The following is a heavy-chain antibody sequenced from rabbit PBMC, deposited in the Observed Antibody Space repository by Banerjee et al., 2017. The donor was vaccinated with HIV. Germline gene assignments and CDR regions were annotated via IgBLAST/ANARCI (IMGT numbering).Heavy chain of an antibody. J-gene: IGHJ4*01. V-gene: IGHV1S40*01. CDR2: IYGGDGTT. CDR1: GFSFSSSYY. Sequence: QSLEESGGDLVKPGASLTLTCTASGFSFSSSYYMCWVRQAPGKGLEWIACIYGGDGTTYYASWAKGRFTISKTSSTTVTLQMTSLTAADTATYFCVSYDDYGDRNLWGPGTLVTVS. D-gene: IGHD2-1*01. CDR3: VSYDDYGDRNL.